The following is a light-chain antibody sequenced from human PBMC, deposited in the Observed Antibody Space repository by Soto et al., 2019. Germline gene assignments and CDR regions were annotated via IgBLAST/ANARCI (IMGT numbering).Light chain of an antibody. Sequence: EIVVTQSPGTLSLSPGEGATLSCRASQSVSSNYLAWYQQKPGQAPRLLIYGASNRATGIPDRFSGSGSGTEFTLPISRLEPEDFAVYYCQQYSSSPLTFGGGTKVEIK. J-gene: IGKJ4*01. CDR2: GAS. CDR1: QSVSSNY. V-gene: IGKV3-20*01. CDR3: QQYSSSPLT.